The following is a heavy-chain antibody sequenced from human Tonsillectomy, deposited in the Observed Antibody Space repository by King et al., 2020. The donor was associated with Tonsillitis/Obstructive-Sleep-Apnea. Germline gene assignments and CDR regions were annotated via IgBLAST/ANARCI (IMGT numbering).Heavy chain of an antibody. D-gene: IGHD1-26*01. CDR1: GFTFSSHA. CDR3: VAEVGVRNFGY. Sequence: VQLVESGGGVVQPGRSLRLSCAASGFTFSSHAMHWVRQAPGKGLEWVAVISYDGSGKYYADSVKGRFTISRDNSKNTLSLQMNSLRAEDTAVYYCVAEVGVRNFGYWGQGTQVTVSS. CDR2: ISYDGSGK. J-gene: IGHJ4*02. V-gene: IGHV3-30*04.